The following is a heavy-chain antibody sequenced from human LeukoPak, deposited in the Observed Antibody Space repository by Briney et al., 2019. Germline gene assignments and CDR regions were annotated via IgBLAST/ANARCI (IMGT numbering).Heavy chain of an antibody. J-gene: IGHJ6*02. CDR2: INHSGST. CDR1: GGSISSYY. Sequence: SETLSLTCTVSGGSISSYYWSWLRQPPGKGLEWIGEINHSGSTNYNPSLKSRVTISVDTSKNQFSLKLSSVTAADTAVYYCARVQNTYYYVSSGYRWYYYGMDVWGQGTTVTVSS. CDR3: ARVQNTYYYVSSGYRWYYYGMDV. V-gene: IGHV4-34*01. D-gene: IGHD3-22*01.